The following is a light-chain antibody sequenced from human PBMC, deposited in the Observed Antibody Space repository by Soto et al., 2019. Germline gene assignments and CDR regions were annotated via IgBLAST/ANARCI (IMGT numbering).Light chain of an antibody. CDR3: QQYTKWPPVS. Sequence: EIVMTQSPATLSLSPGERATLSCRASQSVSSNLAWYQQKPGQAPRLLIYGASTRATGIPDRFSGSGSGTEFTLTISSLQSEDFALYYCQQYTKWPPVSFGQGTRLEVK. V-gene: IGKV3-15*01. J-gene: IGKJ5*01. CDR2: GAS. CDR1: QSVSSN.